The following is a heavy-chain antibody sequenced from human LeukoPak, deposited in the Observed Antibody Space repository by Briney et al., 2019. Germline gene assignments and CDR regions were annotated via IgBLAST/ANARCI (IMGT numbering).Heavy chain of an antibody. CDR2: IIPIFGTA. V-gene: IGHV1-69*01. CDR3: ARGDYYDILTGLDP. J-gene: IGHJ5*02. D-gene: IGHD3-9*01. Sequence: SVKVSCKASGGTFSSYAISWVRQAPGHGLEWMGGIIPIFGTANYAQKFQGRVTITADESTSTAYMELSSLRSEDTAVYYCARGDYYDILTGLDPWGQGTLVTVSS. CDR1: GGTFSSYA.